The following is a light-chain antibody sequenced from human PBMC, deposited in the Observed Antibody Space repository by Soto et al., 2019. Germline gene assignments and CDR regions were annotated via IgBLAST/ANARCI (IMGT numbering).Light chain of an antibody. Sequence: EIVMTQSPATLSVSPGERAPLSCRASQSVSSDLAWYQQKPGQAPRVLIYGASTRATGIPARISGSGSGTDFTLTIDRLEPEDFAMYYCQQYSDSPPTFGQGTKVDI. CDR3: QQYSDSPPT. CDR1: QSVSSD. CDR2: GAS. V-gene: IGKV3-15*01. J-gene: IGKJ1*01.